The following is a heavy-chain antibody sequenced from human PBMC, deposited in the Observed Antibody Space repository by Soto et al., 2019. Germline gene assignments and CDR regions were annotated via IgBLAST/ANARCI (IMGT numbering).Heavy chain of an antibody. D-gene: IGHD2-2*01. CDR2: ISGSGGST. V-gene: IGHV3-23*01. CDR3: AKGLRTDIVLVPAAMAYPGY. CDR1: GFTFSSYA. J-gene: IGHJ4*02. Sequence: GGSLRLSCAASGFTFSSYAMSWVRQAPGKGLEWVSAISGSGGSTYYADSVKGRFTISRDNSKNTLYLQMNSLRAEDTAVYYCAKGLRTDIVLVPAAMAYPGYWGQGTLVTVSA.